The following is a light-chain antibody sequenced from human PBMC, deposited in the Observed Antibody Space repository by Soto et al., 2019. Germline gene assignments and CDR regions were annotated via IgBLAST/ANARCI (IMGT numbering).Light chain of an antibody. J-gene: IGKJ5*01. CDR2: DAY. CDR3: QQRHMWPIT. Sequence: EILFTQSPATLSLSPGERATLSCRASQSVSSYLAWYQQKPGQAPRLLIYDAYNRDTGIPPRFSGSGSGTDFTLPISSLEPEDSEVYYCQQRHMWPITFGQGTRLEIK. V-gene: IGKV3-11*01. CDR1: QSVSSY.